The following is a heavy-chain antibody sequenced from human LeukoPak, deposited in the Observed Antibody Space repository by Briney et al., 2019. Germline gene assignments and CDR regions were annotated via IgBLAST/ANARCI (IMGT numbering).Heavy chain of an antibody. CDR3: ARRAGYSSGLDL. J-gene: IGHJ5*02. CDR2: INIYNGNA. D-gene: IGHD6-19*01. Sequence: ASVKVSCKASGYTFNSYGITWVRQAPGQGLEWMGWINIYNGNADYAQKFQGRVTMTTETSTSTAYMELRSLRSDDTAVYYCARRAGYSSGLDLWGQGALVTVSS. V-gene: IGHV1-18*01. CDR1: GYTFNSYG.